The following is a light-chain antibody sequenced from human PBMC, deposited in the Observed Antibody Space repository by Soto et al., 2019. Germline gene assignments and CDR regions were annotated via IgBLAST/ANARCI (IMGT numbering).Light chain of an antibody. V-gene: IGLV2-11*01. J-gene: IGLJ2*01. CDR3: CSYAGGYFFEVI. CDR2: DVT. CDR1: SSDGDDYNF. Sequence: QSVLTQPRSVSGSPGQSVTISCTGTSSDGDDYNFVSWYQQHPGTAPKLMIYDVTKRPSGVPGRFSGSRSGNTASLTISGLQIEDEAHYYCCSYAGGYFFEVIFGGGTKLTVL.